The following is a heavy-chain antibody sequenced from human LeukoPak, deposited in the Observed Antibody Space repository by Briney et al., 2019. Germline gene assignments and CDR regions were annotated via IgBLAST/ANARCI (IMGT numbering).Heavy chain of an antibody. CDR3: AKSDSSSWYCFDY. CDR2: ISGSGGST. CDR1: GFTFSSYA. J-gene: IGHJ4*02. V-gene: IGHV3-23*01. Sequence: GGSLRLSCAASGFTFSSYAMSWVRQGPGKGLEWVSAISGSGGSTYYADSVKGRFTISRDNSKNTLYLQMNSLRAEDTAVYYCAKSDSSSWYCFDYWGQGTLVTVSS. D-gene: IGHD6-13*01.